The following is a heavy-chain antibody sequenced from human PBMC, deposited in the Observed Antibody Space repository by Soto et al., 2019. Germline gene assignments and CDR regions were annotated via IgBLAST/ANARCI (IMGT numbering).Heavy chain of an antibody. D-gene: IGHD4-17*01. V-gene: IGHV1-69*02. Sequence: QVQLVQSGAEVKKPGSSVKVSCKATGGTFSTYTLGWVRQAPGQGLEWMGRIIPILDVTNYAQKFQGRVTLTADRSTSTTYLELSSLRSEDTAIYYCARAGYGDSDYYDYAMDVWGEGTTVTVSS. CDR2: IIPILDVT. J-gene: IGHJ6*04. CDR1: GGTFSTYT. CDR3: ARAGYGDSDYYDYAMDV.